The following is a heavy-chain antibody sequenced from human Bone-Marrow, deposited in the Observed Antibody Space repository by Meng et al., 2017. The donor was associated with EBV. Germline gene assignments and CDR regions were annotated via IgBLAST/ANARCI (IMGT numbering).Heavy chain of an antibody. CDR2: IYHSGST. V-gene: IGHV4-4*02. D-gene: IGHD3-22*01. CDR1: GGTIIRRNW. CDR3: ARCYYYDSSGYTNAFDI. J-gene: IGHJ3*02. Sequence: ALAVRSGPLSLACAVCGGTIIRRNWLMLVPQPPGKGLEWIGEIYHSGSTNYNPSIKSRVTISVDKSKNQFSLKLSSVTAADTAVYYCARCYYYDSSGYTNAFDIWGQGTMVTVSS.